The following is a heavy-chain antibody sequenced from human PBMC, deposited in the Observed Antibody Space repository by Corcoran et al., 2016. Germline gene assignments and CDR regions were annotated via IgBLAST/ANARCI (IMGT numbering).Heavy chain of an antibody. J-gene: IGHJ6*02. Sequence: QVQLQQWGAGLLKPSETLSLTCAVYGGSFSGYYWSWIRQPPGKGLEWIGEINHSGSTNYNPSLKSRVTISVDTSKNQFSLKLSSVTAADTAVYYWARWGAYYYGSGRGGYYYYGMDVWGQGTTVTVSS. CDR2: INHSGST. V-gene: IGHV4-34*01. CDR1: GGSFSGYY. D-gene: IGHD3-10*01. CDR3: ARWGAYYYGSGRGGYYYYGMDV.